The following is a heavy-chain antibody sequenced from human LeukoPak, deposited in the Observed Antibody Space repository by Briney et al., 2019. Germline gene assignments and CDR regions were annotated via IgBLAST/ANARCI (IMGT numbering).Heavy chain of an antibody. V-gene: IGHV3-73*01. CDR3: TRPLDYDSSGPDAFDI. CDR2: IRSKANSYAT. J-gene: IGHJ3*02. CDR1: GFTFSGSA. D-gene: IGHD3-22*01. Sequence: GGALRLSCAASGFTFSGSAMHWVRQASGKGLEWVGRIRSKANSYATLYAASVKGRFTISRDDSKNTAYLQMNSLKTEDTAVYYCTRPLDYDSSGPDAFDIWGLGTMVTVSS.